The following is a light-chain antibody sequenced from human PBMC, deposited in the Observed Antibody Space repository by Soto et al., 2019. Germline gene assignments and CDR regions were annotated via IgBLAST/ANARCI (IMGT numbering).Light chain of an antibody. CDR3: ASWDGNLSGHV. CDR1: SSNIGSNY. V-gene: IGLV1-47*01. Sequence: QSVLTQPPSAFGTPGQRVTISCSGSSSNIGSNYVYWYQHLPGTAPKLLIYRNNQRPSGVPDRISGSKSGTSASLAISGLRSEDEADYYCASWDGNLSGHVFGTGTKLTVL. CDR2: RNN. J-gene: IGLJ1*01.